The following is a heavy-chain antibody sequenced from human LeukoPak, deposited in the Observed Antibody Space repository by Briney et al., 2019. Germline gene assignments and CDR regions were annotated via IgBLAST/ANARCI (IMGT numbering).Heavy chain of an antibody. V-gene: IGHV4-59*01. CDR3: AREGLLCGGDCYRDAFDI. D-gene: IGHD2-21*02. CDR2: IYYSGSF. J-gene: IGHJ3*02. Sequence: SETLSLTCTVSGGSISGYYWSWIRQPPGKGLEWIGYIYYSGSFNYNPSLKSRVTISVDTSKNQFSLKLNSVTAADTAVYYCAREGLLCGGDCYRDAFDIWGQGTMVTVSS. CDR1: GGSISGYY.